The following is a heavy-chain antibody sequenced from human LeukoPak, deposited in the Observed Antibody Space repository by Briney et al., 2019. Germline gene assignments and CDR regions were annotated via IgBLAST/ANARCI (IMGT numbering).Heavy chain of an antibody. D-gene: IGHD3-10*01. CDR2: IYSASST. J-gene: IGHJ4*02. CDR3: AKSGGGSGTNY. CDR1: GFTVSSNY. V-gene: IGHV3-53*01. Sequence: PGGSLRLSCAASGFTVSSNYMNWVRQAPGKGLEWVSVIYSASSTYYADSVKGRFTISRDNSKNTLYLQLNSLRAEDTAIYYCAKSGGGSGTNYWGQGTLVTVSS.